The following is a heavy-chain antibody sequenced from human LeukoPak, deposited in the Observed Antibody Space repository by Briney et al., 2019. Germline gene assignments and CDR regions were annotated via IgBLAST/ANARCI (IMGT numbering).Heavy chain of an antibody. Sequence: GGSLRLSCAASGFTFSSYAMSWVRQAPGKGLEWVSAISGSGGSTYYADSVKGRFIISRDNSKNTLYLQMNSLRAEDTAVYYCAKALQTIVATTVSHWGQGTMVTVSS. J-gene: IGHJ3*01. CDR2: ISGSGGST. CDR1: GFTFSSYA. D-gene: IGHD5-12*01. CDR3: AKALQTIVATTVSH. V-gene: IGHV3-23*01.